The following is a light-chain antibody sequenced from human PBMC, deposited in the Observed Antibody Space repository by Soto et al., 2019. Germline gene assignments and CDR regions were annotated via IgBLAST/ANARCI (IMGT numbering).Light chain of an antibody. J-gene: IGKJ1*01. CDR1: QGISSW. V-gene: IGKV1-12*02. CDR2: AAS. CDR3: QQANSFPWT. Sequence: DIQMTQSPSSVSASVGDRVTITCRASQGISSWLAWYQQKPGKAPKLLIDAASILQRRVPSRFSGRGSGTDFPTTFSSLQPEDFATYYCQQANSFPWTFGQGTKVEIK.